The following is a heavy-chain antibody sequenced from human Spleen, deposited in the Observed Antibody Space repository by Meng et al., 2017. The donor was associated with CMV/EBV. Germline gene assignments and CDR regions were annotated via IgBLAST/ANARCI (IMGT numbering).Heavy chain of an antibody. D-gene: IGHD3-10*01. Sequence: GYSFTNYWIGWVRQMPGKGLEWMGIIYPGDSDTIYSPSFQGQVIISADKSISTAYLQWSSLKASDTAMYYCARRLGSGTYRPGLMDVWGQGTTVTVSS. J-gene: IGHJ6*02. V-gene: IGHV5-51*01. CDR2: IYPGDSDT. CDR3: ARRLGSGTYRPGLMDV. CDR1: GYSFTNYW.